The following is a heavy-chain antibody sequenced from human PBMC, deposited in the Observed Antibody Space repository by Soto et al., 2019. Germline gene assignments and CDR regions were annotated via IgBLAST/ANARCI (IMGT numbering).Heavy chain of an antibody. J-gene: IGHJ4*02. D-gene: IGHD2-21*02. V-gene: IGHV2-5*01. CDR3: ARCLGGGNSCYFDY. Sequence: SGPTLVNPTQTLTLTCTFSGFSLSTTAVGVGWIRQPPGKALEWLALIYWNDDKRSRPSLNSRLTIAKDTSENQVVLTMTNMDPVDTATYYCARCLGGGNSCYFDYWGQGALVTVS. CDR2: IYWNDDK. CDR1: GFSLSTTAVG.